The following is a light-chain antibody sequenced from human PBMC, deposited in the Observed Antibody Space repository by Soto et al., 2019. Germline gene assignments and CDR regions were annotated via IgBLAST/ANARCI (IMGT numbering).Light chain of an antibody. CDR3: QQYNNWPPIT. CDR2: GAS. Sequence: ETGMTQSPATLSVSPGERATLSCRASQSVSSKLAWYQQKAGQAPRLLVYGASTRATGIPARFSGSGSGTEFTLSISSLQSEDFAVYYCQQYNNWPPITFGQGTRLEIK. CDR1: QSVSSK. V-gene: IGKV3D-15*01. J-gene: IGKJ5*01.